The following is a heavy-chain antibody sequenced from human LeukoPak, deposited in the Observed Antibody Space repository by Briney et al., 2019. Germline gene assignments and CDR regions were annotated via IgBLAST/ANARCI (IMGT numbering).Heavy chain of an antibody. Sequence: PGGSLRLSCAASGFTFSSYGMHWVRQAPGKGLEWVSAISGSGGRPYYADSVKGRFTISRDNSKNTLYLQMNSLKTEDTAVYYCTRPDGDDFWSGYRGFNWFDPWGQGTLVTVSS. CDR3: TRPDGDDFWSGYRGFNWFDP. V-gene: IGHV3-23*01. CDR2: ISGSGGRP. J-gene: IGHJ5*02. CDR1: GFTFSSYG. D-gene: IGHD3-3*01.